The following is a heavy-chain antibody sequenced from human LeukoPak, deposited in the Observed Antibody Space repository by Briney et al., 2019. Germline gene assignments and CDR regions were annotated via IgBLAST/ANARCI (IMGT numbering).Heavy chain of an antibody. V-gene: IGHV3-48*03. Sequence: GGSLRLSCAASGFTFRSYEMNWVRQAPGKGLEWVSYISSSGSTIYYADSVKGRFTISRDNAKNSLYLQMNSLRAEDTAVYYCARDAAQYCSGGSCYDHDAFDIWGQGTMVTVSS. J-gene: IGHJ3*02. CDR1: GFTFRSYE. D-gene: IGHD2-15*01. CDR3: ARDAAQYCSGGSCYDHDAFDI. CDR2: ISSSGSTI.